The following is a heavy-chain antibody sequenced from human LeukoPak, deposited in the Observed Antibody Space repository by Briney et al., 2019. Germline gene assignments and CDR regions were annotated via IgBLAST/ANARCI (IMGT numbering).Heavy chain of an antibody. CDR2: IYHSGST. CDR3: ARYSIWFGVKDAFDI. V-gene: IGHV4-38-2*02. D-gene: IGHD3-10*01. J-gene: IGHJ3*02. Sequence: SETLSLTCTVSGYSISSGYYWGWIRQPPGKGLEWIGSIYHSGSTYYNPSLKSRVTISVDTSKNQFSLKLSSVTAADTAVYYCARYSIWFGVKDAFDIWGQGTMVTVSS. CDR1: GYSISSGYY.